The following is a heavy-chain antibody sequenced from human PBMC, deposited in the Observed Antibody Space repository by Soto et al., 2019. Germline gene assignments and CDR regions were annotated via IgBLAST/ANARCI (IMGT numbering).Heavy chain of an antibody. Sequence: PGGSLRLSCAASGFTFSSYAMSWVRQAPGKGLEWVSAISGSGGSTYYADSVKGRFTISRDNSKNTLYLQMNSLRAEDTAVYYCAKDTVTYYYDSSGYYFDYWGQGTLVTVSS. CDR2: ISGSGGST. D-gene: IGHD3-22*01. V-gene: IGHV3-23*01. CDR1: GFTFSSYA. CDR3: AKDTVTYYYDSSGYYFDY. J-gene: IGHJ4*02.